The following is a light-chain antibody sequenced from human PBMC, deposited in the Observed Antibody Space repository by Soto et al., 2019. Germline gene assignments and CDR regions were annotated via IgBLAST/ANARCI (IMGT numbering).Light chain of an antibody. J-gene: IGLJ2*01. Sequence: QSALTQPASVSGSPGQSITISCTGTSSDVGDYDYVSWYQQHPGKVPKLMIYEVSNRPSGVSNRFSGSKFANTASLTISGLQAEDEAHYSCSSYTSINTLIFGGGTKVTVL. V-gene: IGLV2-14*01. CDR3: SSYTSINTLI. CDR1: SSDVGDYDY. CDR2: EVS.